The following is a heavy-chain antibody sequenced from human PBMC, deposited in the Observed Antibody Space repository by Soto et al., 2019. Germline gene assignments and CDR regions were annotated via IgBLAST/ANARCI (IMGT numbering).Heavy chain of an antibody. CDR2: IIPIFGTA. Sequence: QVQLVQSGAEVKKPGSSVKVSCKASGGTFSSYAISWVRQAPGQGLEWMGGIIPIFGTANYAQKFQGRVTITADKSTSKATIKLSSLRSEASAVYYWAGNPWGGDAYPGFYGMDVWGQVTTVTVAS. CDR1: GGTFSSYA. J-gene: IGHJ6*02. D-gene: IGHD2-21*02. V-gene: IGHV1-69*06. CDR3: AGNPWGGDAYPGFYGMDV.